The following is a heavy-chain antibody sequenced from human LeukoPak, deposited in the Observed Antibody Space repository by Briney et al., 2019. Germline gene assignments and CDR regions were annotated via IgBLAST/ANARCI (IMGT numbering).Heavy chain of an antibody. CDR1: GFTFDDYA. V-gene: IGHV3-43*02. CDR2: ISGDGGST. D-gene: IGHD5-24*01. Sequence: GGSLRLSCAASGFTFDDYAMHWVRHAPGKGLEWVCLISGDGGSTYYADSVKGRFTISKDNSKNSLYLQMNSLRTEDTALYYCAKARDGYNSQLAFDIWGQGTMVTVSS. J-gene: IGHJ3*02. CDR3: AKARDGYNSQLAFDI.